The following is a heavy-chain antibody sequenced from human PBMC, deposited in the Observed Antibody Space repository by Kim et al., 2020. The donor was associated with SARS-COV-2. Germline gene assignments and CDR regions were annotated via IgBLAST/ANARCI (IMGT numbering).Heavy chain of an antibody. CDR1: GFTFSSYG. CDR2: IWHDGSKK. Sequence: GRSLGLSCAGSGFTFSSYGMHWVRQAPGKGLEWVAVIWHDGSKKYYADSVKGRFTISRDNSKNALYLQMNSLRVEDTAVYYCSFDFWSGYRGDWFDPWGQGTLVTVSS. J-gene: IGHJ5*02. CDR3: SFDFWSGYRGDWFDP. D-gene: IGHD3-3*01. V-gene: IGHV3-33*01.